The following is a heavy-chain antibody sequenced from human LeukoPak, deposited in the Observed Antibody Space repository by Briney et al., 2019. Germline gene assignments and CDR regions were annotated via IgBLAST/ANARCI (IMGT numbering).Heavy chain of an antibody. V-gene: IGHV4-59*01. CDR1: GGSISSYY. CDR3: ARGRYNDYGFDY. Sequence: PSETLSLTCTVSGGSISSYYWSWIRQPPGKELEWIGYLYYSGSTNYNPSFKSRVTMSVDTPKNQFSLKLNSMTAADTAVYFCARGRYNDYGFDYWGQGTLVTVSS. D-gene: IGHD4-17*01. J-gene: IGHJ4*02. CDR2: LYYSGST.